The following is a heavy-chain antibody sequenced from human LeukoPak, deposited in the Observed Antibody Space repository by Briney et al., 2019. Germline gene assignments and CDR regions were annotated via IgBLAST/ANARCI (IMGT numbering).Heavy chain of an antibody. CDR2: IIPIFGTA. Sequence: SVKVSCKASGGTFSSYAISWVRQAPGQGLEWMGGIIPIFGTANYAQKFQGRVTITADESTSTAYMELSSLRSEDTAVYYCAPTLYGDYDLNAFDIWGQGTMVTVSS. D-gene: IGHD4-17*01. V-gene: IGHV1-69*13. CDR3: APTLYGDYDLNAFDI. CDR1: GGTFSSYA. J-gene: IGHJ3*02.